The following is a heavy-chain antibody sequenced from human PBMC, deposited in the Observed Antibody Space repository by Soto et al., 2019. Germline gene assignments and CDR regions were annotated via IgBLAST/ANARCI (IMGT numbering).Heavy chain of an antibody. CDR2: INTDDGNT. D-gene: IGHD2-2*01. CDR3: ARDGYCSTTTCYPFDY. Sequence: ASVKVSCKAFGYTFTSYAMHWVRQAPGERLEWMGWINTDDGNTKYSQNFQGRVTITRDTSASTASMELSSLTSEDTAVYYCARDGYCSTTTCYPFDYWGQGTLVTVSS. CDR1: GYTFTSYA. V-gene: IGHV1-3*04. J-gene: IGHJ4*02.